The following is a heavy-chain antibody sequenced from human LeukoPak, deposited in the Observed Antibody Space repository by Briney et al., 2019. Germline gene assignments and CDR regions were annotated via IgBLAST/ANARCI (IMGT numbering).Heavy chain of an antibody. CDR3: ARARYDSSGYQPYYFDY. CDR2: IYYSGST. D-gene: IGHD3-22*01. CDR1: GGSVSSGSYY. V-gene: IGHV4-61*01. J-gene: IGHJ4*02. Sequence: ASETLSLTCTVSGGSVSSGSYYWSWIRQPPGKGLEWFGYIYYSGSTNYNPSLKSRVTISVDTSKNQFSLKLSSVTAADTAAYYCARARYDSSGYQPYYFDYWGQGTLVTVSS.